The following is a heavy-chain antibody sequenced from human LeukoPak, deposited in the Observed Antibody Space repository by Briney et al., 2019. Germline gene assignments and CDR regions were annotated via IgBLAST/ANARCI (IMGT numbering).Heavy chain of an antibody. V-gene: IGHV3-21*01. CDR1: GFTFSSYS. CDR2: ISSSSSYI. CDR3: ARDRDGSGSYYNDY. Sequence: PGGSLRLSCAASGFTFSSYSMNWVRQAPGKGLEWVSSISSSSSYIYYADSVKGRFTIPRDNAKNSLYLQMNSLRAEDTAVYYCARDRDGSGSYYNDYWGQGTLVTVSS. J-gene: IGHJ4*02. D-gene: IGHD3-10*01.